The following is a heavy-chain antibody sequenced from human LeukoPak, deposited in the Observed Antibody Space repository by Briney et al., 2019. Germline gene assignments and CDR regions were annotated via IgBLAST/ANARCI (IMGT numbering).Heavy chain of an antibody. D-gene: IGHD3-22*01. Sequence: GSLRLSCAASGFTFSSYAMSWVRQAPGKRLEWVSAISGSGGSTYYADSVKGRFTISRDNSKNTLYLQMNSLRAEDTAVYYCAKARYYYDSSGSSGFDPWGQGTLVTVSS. CDR3: AKARYYYDSSGSSGFDP. CDR1: GFTFSSYA. J-gene: IGHJ5*02. V-gene: IGHV3-23*01. CDR2: ISGSGGST.